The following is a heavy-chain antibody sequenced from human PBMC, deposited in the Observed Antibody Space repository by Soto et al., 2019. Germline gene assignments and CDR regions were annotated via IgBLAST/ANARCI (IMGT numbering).Heavy chain of an antibody. CDR2: ISGSGGST. CDR1: GFTFSSYA. V-gene: IGHV3-23*01. J-gene: IGHJ4*02. CDR3: AKARSGSLNYGSGSYYSDY. D-gene: IGHD3-10*01. Sequence: GGSLRLSCAASGFTFSSYAMSWVRQAPGKGLEWVSAISGSGGSTYYADSVKGRVTISRDNSKNTLNLQMNSLRAEDTAVYYCAKARSGSLNYGSGSYYSDYWGQGTLVTVSS.